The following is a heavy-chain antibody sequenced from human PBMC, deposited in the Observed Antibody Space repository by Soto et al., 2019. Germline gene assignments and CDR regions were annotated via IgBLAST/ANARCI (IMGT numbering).Heavy chain of an antibody. CDR3: AKNQKNGWKFDY. V-gene: IGHV3-7*01. D-gene: IGHD6-19*01. CDR1: GFTFSNYW. CDR2: IKQDGSQN. J-gene: IGHJ4*02. Sequence: EVQLVESGGGLVQPGGSLRLSCAASGFTFSNYWMSWVRQAPGKGLEWVANIKQDGSQNYYVDSVKGRFTTSRDNTKNSFLLKKNRLRAEDAAFYYSAKNQKNGWKFDYWGRGTLVTVSS.